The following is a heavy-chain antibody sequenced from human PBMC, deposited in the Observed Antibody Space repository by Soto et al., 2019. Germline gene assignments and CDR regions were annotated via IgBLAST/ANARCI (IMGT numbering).Heavy chain of an antibody. D-gene: IGHD2-8*01. CDR1: RFTFSSYA. V-gene: IGHV3-30-3*01. CDR3: VSWVSAHFDN. J-gene: IGHJ4*02. Sequence: QVQLVESGGGVVQPGKSLRLSCAASRFTFSSYAMDWVRQAPGKGLEWVAVISHDGSEKYYGDSVKGRFTISRDRSRKTIDLQLTNLRAEDTALYYCVSWVSAHFDNWGQGTLVSVSS. CDR2: ISHDGSEK.